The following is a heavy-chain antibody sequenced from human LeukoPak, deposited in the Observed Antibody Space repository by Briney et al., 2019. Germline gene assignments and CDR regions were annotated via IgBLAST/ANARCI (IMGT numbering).Heavy chain of an antibody. CDR1: GFTFSSYA. CDR3: ARSPSGCSSTSCGLGD. CDR2: KSYGVSNK. Sequence: GRSLRLSCAASGFTFSSYAMHWVRQAPAKRLEWVAVKSYGVSNKYYADSAKGRFTISRDNSKTTLYRQMNSLRAEHAALYYFARSPSGCSSTSCGLGDWGQGTLVTVSS. D-gene: IGHD2-2*01. J-gene: IGHJ4*02. V-gene: IGHV3-30-3*01.